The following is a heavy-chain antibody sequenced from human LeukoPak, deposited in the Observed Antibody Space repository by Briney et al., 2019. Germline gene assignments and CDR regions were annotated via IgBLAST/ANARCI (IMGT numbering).Heavy chain of an antibody. CDR3: ARGDYYDSSGYYY. Sequence: PSETLSLTCTVSGGSISSSSYYWSWIRQPPGKGLEWIGYIYYSGSTNYNPSLKSRVTISVDTSKNQFSLKLSSVTAADTAVYYCARGDYYDSSGYYYWGQGTLVTVSS. CDR1: GGSISSSSYY. D-gene: IGHD3-22*01. J-gene: IGHJ4*02. V-gene: IGHV4-61*01. CDR2: IYYSGST.